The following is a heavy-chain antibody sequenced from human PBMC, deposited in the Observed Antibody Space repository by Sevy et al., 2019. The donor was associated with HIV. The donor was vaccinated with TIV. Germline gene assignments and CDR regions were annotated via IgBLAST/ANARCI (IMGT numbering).Heavy chain of an antibody. CDR1: GFTFNYYG. D-gene: IGHD6-13*01. J-gene: IGHJ4*01. CDR3: AKNTAAAGVGGFDY. Sequence: GGSLRLSCAASGFTFNYYGVHWVRQAPGKGLEWVAFIGFDGSDKNYADSVKGRFTISRDNSQNTMYMQMNSLRPDDTALYYCAKNTAAAGVGGFDYWGHGTLVTVSS. CDR2: IGFDGSDK. V-gene: IGHV3-30*02.